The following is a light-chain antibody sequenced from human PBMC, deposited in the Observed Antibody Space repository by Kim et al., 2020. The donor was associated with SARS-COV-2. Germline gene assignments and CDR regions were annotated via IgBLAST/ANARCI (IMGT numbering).Light chain of an antibody. J-gene: IGLJ3*02. CDR2: QNN. CDR3: QSYDRTNQV. Sequence: GKTVTLSCTRSSGSIADNYVQWYQQRPGSSPTNVIFQNNRRASGVPDRFFGSIDISSNSASLTISGLKTEDEADYYCQSYDRTNQVFGGGTQLTVL. V-gene: IGLV6-57*01. CDR1: SGSIADNY.